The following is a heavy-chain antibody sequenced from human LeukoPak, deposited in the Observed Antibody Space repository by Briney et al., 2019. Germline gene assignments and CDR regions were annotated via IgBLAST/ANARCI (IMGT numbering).Heavy chain of an antibody. CDR1: GGTFSSYA. V-gene: IGHV1-69*05. Sequence: ASVTVSCKASGGTFSSYAISWVRQAPGQGLEWMGGIIPIFGTANYAQKFQGRVTITTDESTSTAYMELSSLRSEDTAVYYCATLETGGWFDPWGQGTLVTVSS. CDR2: IIPIFGTA. CDR3: ATLETGGWFDP. D-gene: IGHD3-3*01. J-gene: IGHJ5*02.